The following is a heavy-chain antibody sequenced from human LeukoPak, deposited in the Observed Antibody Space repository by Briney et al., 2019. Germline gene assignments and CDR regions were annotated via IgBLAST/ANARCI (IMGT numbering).Heavy chain of an antibody. CDR1: GFTFSSYE. CDR3: ARDPLPYYDILTGPY. J-gene: IGHJ4*02. V-gene: IGHV3-48*03. CDR2: ISSSGSTI. D-gene: IGHD3-9*01. Sequence: GGSLRLSCAASGFTFSSYEMNWVRQAPGKGREGGSYISSSGSTIYYADSVQGLFTISTDNANNSLYLQVNSLSAEDSAVYSCARDPLPYYDILTGPYWGQGTLVTVSS.